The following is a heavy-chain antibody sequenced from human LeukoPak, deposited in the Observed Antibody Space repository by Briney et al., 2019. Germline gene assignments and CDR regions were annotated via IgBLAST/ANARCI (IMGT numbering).Heavy chain of an antibody. V-gene: IGHV3-30*03. D-gene: IGHD1-26*01. CDR2: ISYDGSNK. J-gene: IGHJ3*02. CDR1: GFTFSSYG. CDR3: ARDKTRSGSSLGAFDI. Sequence: PGGSLRLSCAASGFTFSSYGMHWVRQAPGKGLEWVAVISYDGSNKYYADSVKGRFTISRDNAKNSLYLQMNSLRAEDTAVYYCARDKTRSGSSLGAFDIWGQGTMVTVSS.